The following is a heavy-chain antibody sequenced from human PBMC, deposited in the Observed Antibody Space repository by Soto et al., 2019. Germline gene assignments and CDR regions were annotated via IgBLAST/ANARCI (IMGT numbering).Heavy chain of an antibody. J-gene: IGHJ3*02. CDR3: ARDGPKYYDILTGTGLGAFDI. V-gene: IGHV1-69*01. Sequence: QVQLVQSGAEVKKPGSSVKVSCKASGGTFSSYAISWVRQAPGQGLEWMGGIIPIFGTANYAQKFQGRVTITADESTSTAYMELSSLRSEDTAVYYCARDGPKYYDILTGTGLGAFDIWGQGTMVTVSS. CDR2: IIPIFGTA. CDR1: GGTFSSYA. D-gene: IGHD3-9*01.